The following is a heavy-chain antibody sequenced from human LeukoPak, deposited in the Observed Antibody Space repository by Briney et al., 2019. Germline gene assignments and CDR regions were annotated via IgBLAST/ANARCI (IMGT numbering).Heavy chain of an antibody. Sequence: GDYRKISCKGSGNSFTRFWIGWVRQMPGKGLEWMAIIYPGDSDNRYRPSFQGQVTISADKSISTAYLQWSSLKASDTAMYYCARGGVGPDPFDYWGQGTLVTVSS. V-gene: IGHV5-51*01. D-gene: IGHD3-16*01. CDR2: IYPGDSDN. J-gene: IGHJ4*02. CDR1: GNSFTRFW. CDR3: ARGGVGPDPFDY.